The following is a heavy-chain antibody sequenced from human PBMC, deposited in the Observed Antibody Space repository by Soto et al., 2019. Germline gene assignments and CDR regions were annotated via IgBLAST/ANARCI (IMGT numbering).Heavy chain of an antibody. CDR3: ARDPRHRLITMIVVVSGWFDP. CDR2: ISSSSSYI. Sequence: PGGSVRLSCAASGFTFSSYSMNWVRQAPGKGLEWVSSISSSSSYIYYADSVKGRFTISRDNAKNSLYLQMNSLRDEDTAVYYSARDPRHRLITMIVVVSGWFDPWGQGTLVTVSS. V-gene: IGHV3-21*01. CDR1: GFTFSSYS. J-gene: IGHJ5*02. D-gene: IGHD3-22*01.